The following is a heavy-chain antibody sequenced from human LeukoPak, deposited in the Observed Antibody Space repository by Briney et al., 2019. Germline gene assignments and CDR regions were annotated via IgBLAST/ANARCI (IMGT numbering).Heavy chain of an antibody. D-gene: IGHD3-10*01. Sequence: SETLSLTCAVSGYSISSGYYWGWIRQPPGKGLEWIGSIYHSGSTYYNPSLKSRVTISVDTSKNQFSLKLSSVTAADTAVYYRARHDTSGEFNFDYWGQGTLVTVSS. CDR1: GYSISSGYY. V-gene: IGHV4-38-2*01. J-gene: IGHJ4*02. CDR2: IYHSGST. CDR3: ARHDTSGEFNFDY.